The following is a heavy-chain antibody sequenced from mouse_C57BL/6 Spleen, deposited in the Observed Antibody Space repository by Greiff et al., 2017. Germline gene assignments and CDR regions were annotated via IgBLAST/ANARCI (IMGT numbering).Heavy chain of an antibody. Sequence: VQLQQSGAELARPGASVKLSCKASGYTFTSYGISWVKQRTGQGLEWIGEIYPRSGNTYYNEKFKGKATLTADISSSTAYMELRSLTSEDSAVYFCARELGQKGYYFDYWGKGTTLTVSS. CDR1: GYTFTSYG. CDR2: IYPRSGNT. J-gene: IGHJ2*01. CDR3: ARELGQKGYYFDY. V-gene: IGHV1-81*01. D-gene: IGHD4-1*01.